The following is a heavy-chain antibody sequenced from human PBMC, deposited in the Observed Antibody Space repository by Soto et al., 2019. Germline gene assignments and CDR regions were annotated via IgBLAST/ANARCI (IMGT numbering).Heavy chain of an antibody. CDR1: GGSISSGGYY. J-gene: IGHJ4*02. Sequence: PSETLSLTCTVSGGSISSGGYYWSWIRQHPGKGLEWIGYIYYSGSTYYNPSLKSRVTISVDTSKNQFSLKLSSVTAADTAVYYCARVVPVSPSGSREAKFDYWGQGTLVTVSS. V-gene: IGHV4-31*03. D-gene: IGHD2-15*01. CDR2: IYYSGST. CDR3: ARVVPVSPSGSREAKFDY.